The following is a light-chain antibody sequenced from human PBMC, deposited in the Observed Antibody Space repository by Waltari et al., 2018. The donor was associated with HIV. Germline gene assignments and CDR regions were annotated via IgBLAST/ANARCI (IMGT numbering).Light chain of an antibody. Sequence: QSALTQPPSASGSPGQSVTISCTGTSSDVGGYNYVSWYQQHLDKAPKLMIYEVSKRPSGFPDRFSGSKSGNTASLTVSGLQAEDEADYYCSSYAGSNVIFGGGTKLTVL. CDR3: SSYAGSNVI. CDR1: SSDVGGYNY. J-gene: IGLJ2*01. CDR2: EVS. V-gene: IGLV2-8*01.